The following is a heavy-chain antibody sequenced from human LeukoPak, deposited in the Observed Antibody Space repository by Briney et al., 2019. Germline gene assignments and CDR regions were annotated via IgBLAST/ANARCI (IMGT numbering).Heavy chain of an antibody. CDR3: AKTPAITHCSGTSCKDYYFDY. CDR1: GFTSSSYA. CDR2: ISGSGGNT. J-gene: IGHJ4*02. D-gene: IGHD2-2*01. V-gene: IGHV3-23*01. Sequence: GGSLRPSCAASGFTSSSYAMTWVRQAPGKGLEWVSGISGSGGNTYYADSVKGRFTISRDNSKNTLYLQMNSLRAEDTAVYYCAKTPAITHCSGTSCKDYYFDYWGQGTLVTVSS.